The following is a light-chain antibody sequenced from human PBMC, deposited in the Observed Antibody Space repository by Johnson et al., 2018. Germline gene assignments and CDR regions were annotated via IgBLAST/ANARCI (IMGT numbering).Light chain of an antibody. CDR3: GPWDSSLGAGNV. CDR1: SSNIGNNY. V-gene: IGLV1-51*02. Sequence: QSVLTQPPSVSAAPGQKVTISCSGSSSNIGNNYVSWYQQLPGTAPKLLIYENNKRPSGIPDRFSGSKSGTSATLGITGLQTGDEADYYCGPWDSSLGAGNVFGTGTKVTVL. J-gene: IGLJ1*01. CDR2: ENN.